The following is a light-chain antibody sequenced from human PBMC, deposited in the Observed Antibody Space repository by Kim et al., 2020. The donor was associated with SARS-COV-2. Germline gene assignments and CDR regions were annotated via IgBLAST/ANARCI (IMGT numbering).Light chain of an antibody. V-gene: IGLV2-14*04. CDR2: DVS. J-gene: IGLJ1*01. CDR3: SSYTSSSTLWV. CDR1: SSDVGGYNY. Sequence: QSITISCTGTSSDVGGYNYVSWYQQHPGKAPKLMIYDVSKRPSGVSNRFSGSKSGNTASLTISGLQAEDEADYYCSSYTSSSTLWVFGTGTKVTVL.